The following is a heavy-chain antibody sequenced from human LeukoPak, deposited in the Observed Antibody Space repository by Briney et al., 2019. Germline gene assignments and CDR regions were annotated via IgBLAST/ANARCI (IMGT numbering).Heavy chain of an antibody. V-gene: IGHV3-43*02. CDR3: ANGTGITAGLAS. CDR2: ISGDGFIT. Sequence: GGSLRLSCAGSGITFDDNAMHWVRQPPGKGLEWVSLISGDGFITKFSDSVKGRFTVSRDNSKNSLYLEMNSLRTEDTALYFCANGTGITAGLASWGQGTLVILSS. J-gene: IGHJ5*02. D-gene: IGHD1-20*01. CDR1: GITFDDNA.